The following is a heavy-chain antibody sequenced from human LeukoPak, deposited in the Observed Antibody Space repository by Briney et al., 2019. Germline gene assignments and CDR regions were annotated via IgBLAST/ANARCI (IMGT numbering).Heavy chain of an antibody. CDR3: ARFSRGITMVRGVGGFDY. V-gene: IGHV4-59*01. CDR1: GGSISSYY. J-gene: IGHJ4*02. D-gene: IGHD3-10*01. CDR2: IYYSGST. Sequence: PSETLSLTRTVSGGSISSYYWSWIRQPPGKGLEWIGYIYYSGSTNYNPSLKSRVTISVDTSKNQFSLKLSSVTAADTAVYYCARFSRGITMVRGVGGFDYWGQGTLVTVSS.